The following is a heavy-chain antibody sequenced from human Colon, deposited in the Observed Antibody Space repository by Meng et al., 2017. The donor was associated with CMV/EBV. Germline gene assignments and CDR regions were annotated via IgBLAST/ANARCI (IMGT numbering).Heavy chain of an antibody. D-gene: IGHD2-2*01. CDR1: GCTFTTDA. CDR2: VSGGGDTT. V-gene: IGHV3-23*01. J-gene: IGHJ4*02. CDR3: ARGDQLLGRGGY. Sequence: CAASGCTFTTDAMNWVRLDPGKGLEWVSAVSGGGDTTHYADSVKGRFTISRDNSKNIVYLQMNNLRAEDTAVYYCARGDQLLGRGGYWGQGTLVTVSS.